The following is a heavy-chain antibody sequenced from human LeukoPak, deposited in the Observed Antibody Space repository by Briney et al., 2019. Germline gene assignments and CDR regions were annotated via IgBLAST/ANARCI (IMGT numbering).Heavy chain of an antibody. CDR1: GFTFSSYW. Sequence: GGSLRLSCAASGFTFSSYWMSWVRQAPGKGLEWVANIKQDGSEKYYVDSVKGRFTISRDNAKNSLYLQMNSLRAEDTAVYYCARDYDFWSGTEDDAFDIWGQGTMVTVSS. D-gene: IGHD3-3*01. CDR2: IKQDGSEK. V-gene: IGHV3-7*01. CDR3: ARDYDFWSGTEDDAFDI. J-gene: IGHJ3*02.